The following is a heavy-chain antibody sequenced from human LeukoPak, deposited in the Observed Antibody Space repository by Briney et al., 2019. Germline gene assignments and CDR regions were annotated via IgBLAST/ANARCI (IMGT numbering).Heavy chain of an antibody. CDR1: GFTFSSYA. J-gene: IGHJ4*02. D-gene: IGHD3-22*01. V-gene: IGHV3-23*01. CDR3: AKGSYYDSSGSFYFDY. CDR2: ISGSGDNT. Sequence: GGSLRLSCAASGFTFSSYAMSWVRQAPGKGLEWVSGISGSGDNTYYADSVEGRFTISRDNSKNTLYVQVNSLGTEDTAAYYCAKGSYYDSSGSFYFDYWGRGTLVTVSS.